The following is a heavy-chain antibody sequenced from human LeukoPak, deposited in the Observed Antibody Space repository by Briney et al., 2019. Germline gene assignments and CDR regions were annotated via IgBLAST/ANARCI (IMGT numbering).Heavy chain of an antibody. J-gene: IGHJ6*02. D-gene: IGHD3-22*01. Sequence: PGRSLRLSCAASGFTFSSYGMHWVRQAPGKGLEWVAVISYDGSNKYYADSVKGRFTISRDNSKNTLYLQMNSLRAEDTAVYYCARVLLPLYGMDVWGQGTTVTVSS. CDR3: ARVLLPLYGMDV. CDR1: GFTFSSYG. CDR2: ISYDGSNK. V-gene: IGHV3-30*03.